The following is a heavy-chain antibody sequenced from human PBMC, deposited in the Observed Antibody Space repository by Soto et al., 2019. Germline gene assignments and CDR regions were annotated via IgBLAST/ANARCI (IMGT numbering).Heavy chain of an antibody. V-gene: IGHV4-4*02. CDR2: IYHSGST. CDR3: ARDPITMVRGVIDY. D-gene: IGHD3-10*01. Sequence: LSLTCAGSSGSISSSNWWSWVRQPPGKGLEWIGEIYHSGSTNYNPSLKSRVTISVDKSKNQFSLKLSSVTAADTAVYYCARDPITMVRGVIDYWGQGTLVTVSS. CDR1: SGSISSSNW. J-gene: IGHJ4*02.